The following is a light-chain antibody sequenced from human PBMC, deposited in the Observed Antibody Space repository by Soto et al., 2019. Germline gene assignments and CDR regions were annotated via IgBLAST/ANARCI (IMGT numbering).Light chain of an antibody. J-gene: IGKJ3*01. V-gene: IGKV1-39*01. Sequence: DIQMTQSPSSLSASVGDTVTLTCGASQSVDNYLKWYQQKPGKAPGLLIYAASTLQSGVPSRLSASGYGTDLTITISSMQTEDFETYYCQQDLRHPLTFGPGTKVDIK. CDR1: QSVDNY. CDR3: QQDLRHPLT. CDR2: AAS.